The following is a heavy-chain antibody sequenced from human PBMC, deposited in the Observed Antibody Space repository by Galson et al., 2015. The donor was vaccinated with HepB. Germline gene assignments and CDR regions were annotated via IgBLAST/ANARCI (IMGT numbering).Heavy chain of an antibody. D-gene: IGHD5-24*01. CDR3: ARDQVWDGYNYYDY. CDR2: INPNSGGT. J-gene: IGHJ4*02. CDR1: GYTFTGYY. V-gene: IGHV1-2*02. Sequence: SVKVSCKASGYTFTGYYMHWVRQAPGQGLEWMGWINPNSGGTNYAQKFQGRVTMTRDTSISTAYMELSRLRSDDTAVYYCARDQVWDGYNYYDYWGQGTLVTVSS.